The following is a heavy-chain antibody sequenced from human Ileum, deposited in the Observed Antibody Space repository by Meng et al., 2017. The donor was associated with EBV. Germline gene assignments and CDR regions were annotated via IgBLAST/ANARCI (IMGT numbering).Heavy chain of an antibody. Sequence: QVQMVQSGSELKEPGASGKVSCKASGYTFTNYALNWVRQAPGQGLEWMGWISTNTGNPTYAPGFTGRFVFSLDTSVSTAYPQISSLKAEDTAVYYCARSWGGGSSKEWGQGTLVTVSS. J-gene: IGHJ4*02. CDR1: GYTFTNYA. V-gene: IGHV7-4-1*02. D-gene: IGHD2-15*01. CDR3: ARSWGGGSSKE. CDR2: ISTNTGNP.